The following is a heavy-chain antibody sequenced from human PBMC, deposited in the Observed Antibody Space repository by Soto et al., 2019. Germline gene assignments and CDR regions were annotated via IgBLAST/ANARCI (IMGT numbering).Heavy chain of an antibody. D-gene: IGHD6-6*01. Sequence: QGQLQESGPGVVRPSQTLSLTCTVSGASISSGDHYWTWIRQPPGKGLEWIGYIYYSGSTFYNPSLNSRVTMSIDMSKSQFSLNLRSVTAADTAVYYCASSPPKDGFDLWGQGTMVIVSS. CDR1: GASISSGDHY. J-gene: IGHJ3*01. V-gene: IGHV4-30-4*01. CDR2: IYYSGST. CDR3: ASSPPKDGFDL.